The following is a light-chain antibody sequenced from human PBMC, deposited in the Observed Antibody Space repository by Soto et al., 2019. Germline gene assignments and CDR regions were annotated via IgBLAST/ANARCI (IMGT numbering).Light chain of an antibody. J-gene: IGLJ1*01. CDR2: NND. Sequence: GSNSVSWYQQLPGTAPKLLIYNNDQRPSGVPDQFSASKSGTSASLAISGLQSDDEADYYCAAWDDNLSGFFVFGTGTKVTVL. CDR1: GSNS. CDR3: AAWDDNLSGFFV. V-gene: IGLV1-44*01.